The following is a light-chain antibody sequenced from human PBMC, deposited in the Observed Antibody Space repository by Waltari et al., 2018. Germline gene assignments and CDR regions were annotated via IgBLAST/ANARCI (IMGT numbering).Light chain of an antibody. J-gene: IGKJ2*01. CDR1: QSVSSSY. V-gene: IGKV3-20*01. CDR2: GAS. CDR3: QQYGSSHT. Sequence: EIVLTQSPGTLSLSPAERATLPCRASQSVSSSYLAWYQQKPGQAPRLLIYGASSRATGIPDRFSGSGSGTDFTLTISRLEPEDFAVYYCQQYGSSHTFGQGTKLEIK.